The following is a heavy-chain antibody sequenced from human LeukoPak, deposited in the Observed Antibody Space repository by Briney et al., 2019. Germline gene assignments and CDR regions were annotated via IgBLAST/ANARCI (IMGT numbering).Heavy chain of an antibody. Sequence: ASVKVSSKTSGYTFTGYHLHWVRQAPGQGLEWMGSINPNSGFTNYAQRFQGRVTMTRDTSISTVYMELSRLTSDDTAVHSCARDGGNWYVGYWGQGTLVTVSS. CDR3: ARDGGNWYVGY. CDR2: INPNSGFT. J-gene: IGHJ4*02. CDR1: GYTFTGYH. D-gene: IGHD1-1*01. V-gene: IGHV1-2*02.